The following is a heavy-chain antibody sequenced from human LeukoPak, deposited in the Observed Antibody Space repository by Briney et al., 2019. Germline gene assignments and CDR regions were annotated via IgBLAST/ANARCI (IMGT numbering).Heavy chain of an antibody. J-gene: IGHJ4*02. V-gene: IGHV3-21*01. CDR2: ISSNSDYI. CDR1: GFTFSSYS. Sequence: GGSLRLSCAASGFTFSSYSMNWVRQAPGKGLEWVSSISSNSDYIYYADSVKGRSTISRDNAKNSLYLQMNSLRAEDTAMYYCTRGVDYWGQGTLVTVSS. CDR3: TRGVDY.